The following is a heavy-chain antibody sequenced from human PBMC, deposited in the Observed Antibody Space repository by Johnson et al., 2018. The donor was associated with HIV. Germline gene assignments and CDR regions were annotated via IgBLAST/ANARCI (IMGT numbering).Heavy chain of an antibody. CDR2: ISYDGSNK. V-gene: IGHV3-30*04. Sequence: VQLVESGGGVVQPGRSLRLSCAASGFTFSSYAMHWVRQAPGKGLEWVAVISYDGSNKYYADSVKGRFTISRDNSENTMYLQMNSLRAEDTAVYYCAKDNPKQPEKEPPKAQHGPVQTGPAQTTEPPDIISQLQDRGRWAMWG. J-gene: IGHJ1*01. D-gene: IGHD2-2*01. CDR3: AKDNPKQPEKEPPKAQHGPVQTGPAQTTEPPDIISQLQDRGRWAM. CDR1: GFTFSSYA.